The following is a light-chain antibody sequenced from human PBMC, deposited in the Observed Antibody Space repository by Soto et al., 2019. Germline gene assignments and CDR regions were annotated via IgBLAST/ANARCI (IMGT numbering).Light chain of an antibody. Sequence: EIVLTQSPATLSLSPGERATLSCRASQSVSSYLAWYQQKPGQAPRLLIYDASNRATGIPARFSGSGSGTDFTLTSSNLEPEDFAVYYCQQRSNWPRYTFGQGTKLEIK. CDR3: QQRSNWPRYT. CDR1: QSVSSY. V-gene: IGKV3-11*01. J-gene: IGKJ2*01. CDR2: DAS.